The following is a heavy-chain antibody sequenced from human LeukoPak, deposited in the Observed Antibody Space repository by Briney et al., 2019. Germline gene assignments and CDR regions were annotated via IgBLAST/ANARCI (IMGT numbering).Heavy chain of an antibody. Sequence: ASVKVSCKAPGYTFTSYGISWVRQAPGQGLEWMGWISAYNGNTNYAQKLQGRVTMTTDTSTSTAYMELRSLRSDDTAVYYCARSITGTFSNWFDPWGQGTLVTVSS. CDR3: ARSITGTFSNWFDP. CDR1: GYTFTSYG. V-gene: IGHV1-18*01. J-gene: IGHJ5*02. D-gene: IGHD1-7*01. CDR2: ISAYNGNT.